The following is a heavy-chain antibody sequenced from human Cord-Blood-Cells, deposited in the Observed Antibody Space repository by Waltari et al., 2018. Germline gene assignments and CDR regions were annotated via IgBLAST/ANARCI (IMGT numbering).Heavy chain of an antibody. CDR2: INHSGST. CDR3: ARGSYDYVWGSYRYTRRYFDY. D-gene: IGHD3-16*02. CDR1: GGSFSGYY. V-gene: IGHV4-34*01. Sequence: QVQLQQWGAGLLKPSETLSLTCAVYGGSFSGYYWSWIRQPPGKGLEWIGEINHSGSTNYNPSLKSRVTISVDTYKNQFSLKLSSVTAADTAVYYCARGSYDYVWGSYRYTRRYFDYWGQGTLVTVSS. J-gene: IGHJ4*02.